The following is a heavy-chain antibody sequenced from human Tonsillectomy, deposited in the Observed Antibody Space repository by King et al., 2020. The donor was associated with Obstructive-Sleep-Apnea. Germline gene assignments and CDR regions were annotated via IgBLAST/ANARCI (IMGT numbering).Heavy chain of an antibody. D-gene: IGHD3-22*01. J-gene: IGHJ4*02. CDR3: SRDRDYDSSGYNFDF. V-gene: IGHV3-49*03. CDR1: GFTFGDYA. CDR2: ITSKAYGGTA. Sequence: EVQLVESGGGLVHPGRSLRLSCTTSGFTFGDYAMSWSRQAPGKGLEWVGFITSKAYGGTAEYAASVKGRFTISRDDSKSIAYMQMNSLKTEDTAVYYCSRDRDYDSSGYNFDFWGQGTLVTVSS.